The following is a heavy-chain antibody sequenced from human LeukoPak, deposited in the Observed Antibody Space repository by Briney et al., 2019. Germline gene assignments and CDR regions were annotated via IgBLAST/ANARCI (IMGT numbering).Heavy chain of an antibody. Sequence: GGSLRLSCAVSGFTVSNNYMSWVRQAPGKGLEWVSVIYNTGSTDYADSVKGRFTISRDNSKNTLHLQMNSLRAEDTAVYYCAKRSISSSWYVDHWGQGTLVTASS. CDR3: AKRSISSSWYVDH. D-gene: IGHD6-13*01. J-gene: IGHJ4*02. V-gene: IGHV3-53*01. CDR1: GFTVSNNY. CDR2: IYNTGST.